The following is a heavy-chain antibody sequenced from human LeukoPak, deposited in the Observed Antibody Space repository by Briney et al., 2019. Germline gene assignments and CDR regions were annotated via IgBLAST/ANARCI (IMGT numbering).Heavy chain of an antibody. CDR2: IRGSGGGA. J-gene: IGHJ3*02. CDR3: AGDPNGDYIGAFEI. D-gene: IGHD4-17*01. CDR1: GFTFSDYA. Sequence: GGSLRLSCAASGFTFSDYAMMWLRQAPGKGPECVSVIRGSGGGAGYADSVRGRFTISRDNSKNSLYLQMNRLRADDTAVYYCAGDPNGDYIGAFEILGQGTMVTVSS. V-gene: IGHV3-23*01.